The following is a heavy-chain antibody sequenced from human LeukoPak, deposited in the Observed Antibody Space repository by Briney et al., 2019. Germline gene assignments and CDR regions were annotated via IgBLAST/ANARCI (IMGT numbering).Heavy chain of an antibody. CDR2: INSDGSST. J-gene: IGHJ3*02. V-gene: IGHV3-74*01. D-gene: IGHD3-10*01. CDR3: ARDPEIDYYGSGSYVAFDI. Sequence: PGGSLRLSCAASGFTFSSYWMHWFRQAPGEGPVWVSRINSDGSSTSHADSVKGRFTISRDIAKNTLYLQMNSLRAEDTAVYYCARDPEIDYYGSGSYVAFDIWGQGTMVTVSS. CDR1: GFTFSSYW.